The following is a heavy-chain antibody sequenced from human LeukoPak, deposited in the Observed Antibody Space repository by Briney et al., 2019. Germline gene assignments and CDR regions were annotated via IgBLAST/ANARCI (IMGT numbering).Heavy chain of an antibody. J-gene: IGHJ4*02. V-gene: IGHV4-34*01. CDR3: ARGRSPYYDFWSGYYLLLGYYFDY. CDR1: GGSFSGYY. CDR2: INHSGST. Sequence: SETLSLTCAVYGGSFSGYYWSWTRQPPGKGLEWIGEINHSGSTNYNPSLKSRVTISVDTSKNQFSLKLSSVTAADTAVYYCARGRSPYYDFWSGYYLLLGYYFDYWGQGTLVTVSS. D-gene: IGHD3-3*01.